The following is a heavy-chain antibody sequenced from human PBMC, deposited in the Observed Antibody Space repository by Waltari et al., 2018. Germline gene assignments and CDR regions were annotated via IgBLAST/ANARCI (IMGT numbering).Heavy chain of an antibody. J-gene: IGHJ4*02. CDR3: ARGSQYYDFWSGYYVVMGFDY. CDR1: GGSFSGYY. V-gene: IGHV4-34*01. CDR2: INHSGST. D-gene: IGHD3-3*01. Sequence: QVQLQQWGAGLLKPSETLSLTCAVYGGSFSGYYWSWIRQPPGKGLEWIGEINHSGSTNYNPSLKSRVTISVDTSKNQFSLKLSSVTAADTAVYYCARGSQYYDFWSGYYVVMGFDYWGQGTLVTVSS.